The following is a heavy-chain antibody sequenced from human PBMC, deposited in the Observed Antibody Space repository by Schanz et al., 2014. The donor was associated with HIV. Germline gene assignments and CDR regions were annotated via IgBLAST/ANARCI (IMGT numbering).Heavy chain of an antibody. CDR1: GFTFSHYW. Sequence: EVQLLESGGGLVQPGGSLRLSCAASGFTFSHYWMNWVRQAPGKGLEWVANIKQDGSEKHYVDSVKGRFTISRDNAQNSLYLQMNSLRAEDTAVYYCARAGQLALEQGWGNYYYYYYYGMDVWGQGTTVTVSS. J-gene: IGHJ6*02. CDR2: IKQDGSEK. V-gene: IGHV3-7*01. CDR3: ARAGQLALEQGWGNYYYYYYYGMDV. D-gene: IGHD1-7*01.